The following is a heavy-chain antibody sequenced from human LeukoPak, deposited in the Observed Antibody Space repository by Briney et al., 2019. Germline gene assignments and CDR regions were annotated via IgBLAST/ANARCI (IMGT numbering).Heavy chain of an antibody. Sequence: GGSLTLSCAAPGFTFSDSAIHWVRQASGKGLEWVGRIRSKPQSYATAYDESLKGRFTISRDDSKNTAYLQMSSLKIEDTAVYYCTRVGPSTVVDYWGQGTQVTVSS. J-gene: IGHJ4*02. CDR2: IRSKPQSYAT. CDR3: TRVGPSTVVDY. V-gene: IGHV3-73*01. CDR1: GFTFSDSA. D-gene: IGHD1-26*01.